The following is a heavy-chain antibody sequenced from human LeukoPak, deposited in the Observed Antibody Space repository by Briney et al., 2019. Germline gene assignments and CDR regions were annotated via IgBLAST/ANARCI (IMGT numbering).Heavy chain of an antibody. CDR2: ISTYNGNT. V-gene: IGHV1-18*01. CDR1: GYTFTTFG. D-gene: IGHD2-2*01. CDR3: ARDPEWLGYCSSTSCYALDY. J-gene: IGHJ4*02. Sequence: ASVKVSCKASGYTFTTFGISWVRQAPGRGLEWMGWISTYNGNTNYAQKLQGRVTMTTDTSTSTAYMELRSLRSDDTAVYYCARDPEWLGYCSSTSCYALDYWGQGTLVTVSS.